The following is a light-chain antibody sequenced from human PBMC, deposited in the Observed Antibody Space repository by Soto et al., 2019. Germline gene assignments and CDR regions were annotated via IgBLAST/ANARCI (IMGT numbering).Light chain of an antibody. CDR2: KAS. J-gene: IGKJ1*01. Sequence: DIQMTQSPSTLSASVADRVTITCRASQSISVWLAWYQQKAGKAPNLLIYKASRLESGVPSRFSGSGSETEFTLTISGLQPGDSATYYCQQYNSYSPTFGQGTKVEVK. CDR1: QSISVW. V-gene: IGKV1-5*03. CDR3: QQYNSYSPT.